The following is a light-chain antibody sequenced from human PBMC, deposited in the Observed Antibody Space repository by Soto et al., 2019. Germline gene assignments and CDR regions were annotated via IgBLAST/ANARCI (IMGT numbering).Light chain of an antibody. V-gene: IGLV2-14*01. CDR2: EVT. J-gene: IGLJ1*01. CDR1: SSDVGGYDY. CDR3: SSHTSGSTRV. Sequence: QSVLTQPASVSGSPGQSIAISCTGTSSDVGGYDYVSWYQQQPDKAPKLMIYEVTKRPSGVSNRFSGSKSGNTASLTISRLQSEDEADYYCSSHTSGSTRVFGTGTKVTVL.